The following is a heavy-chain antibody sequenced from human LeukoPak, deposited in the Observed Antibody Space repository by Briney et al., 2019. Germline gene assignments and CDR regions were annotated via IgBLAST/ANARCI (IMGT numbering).Heavy chain of an antibody. V-gene: IGHV4-30-4*01. CDR3: ARWGMAIYGMDV. CDR2: IYYSGST. CDR1: GGSISSGDYY. D-gene: IGHD1-26*01. J-gene: IGHJ6*02. Sequence: PSETLSLTCTVSGGSISSGDYYWSWIRQPPGKGLEWIGYIYYSGSTYYNPSLKSRVTISVDTSKNQFSLKLSSVTAADTAVYYCARWGMAIYGMDVWGQGTTVTVSS.